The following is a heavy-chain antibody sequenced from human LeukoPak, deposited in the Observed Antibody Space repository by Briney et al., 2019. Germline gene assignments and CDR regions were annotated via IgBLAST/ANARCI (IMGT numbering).Heavy chain of an antibody. Sequence: PSETLSLTCIVSGGSISSYYWSWIRQPPGKGLEWIGYIYYSGSTNYNPSLKSRVTISVDTSKNQFSLKLSSVTAADTAVYYCARSSYVRWLVTYFDYWGQGTLVTVSS. CDR1: GGSISSYY. V-gene: IGHV4-59*08. D-gene: IGHD6-19*01. CDR3: ARSSYVRWLVTYFDY. J-gene: IGHJ4*02. CDR2: IYYSGST.